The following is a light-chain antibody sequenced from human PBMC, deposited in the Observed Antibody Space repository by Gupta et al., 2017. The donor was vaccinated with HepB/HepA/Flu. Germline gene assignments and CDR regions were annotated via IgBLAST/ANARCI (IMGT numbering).Light chain of an antibody. V-gene: IGLV3-21*03. CDR1: NIRFKS. J-gene: IGLJ3*02. CDR2: DDS. CDR3: QVYYSESDQGV. Sequence: SYVLIQPPSVSVAPGKTAGMTCGGNNIRFKSVHWYQQKPGQAPVLVVHDDSDRPSEIPERFSGSKSGNTASLTITRVEAGDEADYYCQVYYSESDQGVFGGGTKLTVL.